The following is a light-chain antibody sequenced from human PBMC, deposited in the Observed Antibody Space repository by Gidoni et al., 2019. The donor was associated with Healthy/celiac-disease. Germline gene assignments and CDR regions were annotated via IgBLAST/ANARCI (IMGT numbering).Light chain of an antibody. CDR1: QSISSY. J-gene: IGKJ5*01. V-gene: IGKV1-39*01. Sequence: DIQMTQSPSSLSASVGDRVTITCRASQSISSYLNWYQQKPGKAPKLLISAASSLQSGVPSRVSGSGSGTDFTLTSSSLQPEDFATYYCQQSYSTPITFGQGTRLEIK. CDR3: QQSYSTPIT. CDR2: AAS.